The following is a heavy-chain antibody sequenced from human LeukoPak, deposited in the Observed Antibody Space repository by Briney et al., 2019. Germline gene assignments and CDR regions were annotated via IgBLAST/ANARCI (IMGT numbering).Heavy chain of an antibody. J-gene: IGHJ4*02. CDR1: GFIFSNYA. Sequence: PGGSLGLSCAASGFIFSNYAMYWVRQAPGKGLESVAAISTKGGSTSYADSVKGRMTISRDDSKNTLFLQMGSLTTDDMGLYFCARDRSGAFDYWGQGTLVTVSS. CDR2: ISTKGGST. CDR3: ARDRSGAFDY. V-gene: IGHV3-64*02. D-gene: IGHD6-19*01.